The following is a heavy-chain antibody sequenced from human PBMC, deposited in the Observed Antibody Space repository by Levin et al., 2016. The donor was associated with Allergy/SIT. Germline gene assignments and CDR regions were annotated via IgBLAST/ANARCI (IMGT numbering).Heavy chain of an antibody. CDR2: ISSSSSTI. J-gene: IGHJ6*02. CDR3: ARVKGGMDV. V-gene: IGHV3-48*01. Sequence: VRQMPGKGLEWVSYISSSSSTIYYADSVKGRFTISRDNAKNSLYLQMNSLRAEDTAVYYCARVKGGMDVWGQGTTVTVSS.